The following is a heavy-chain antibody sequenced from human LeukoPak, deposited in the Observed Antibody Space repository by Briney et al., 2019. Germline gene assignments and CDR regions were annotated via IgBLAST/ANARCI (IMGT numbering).Heavy chain of an antibody. CDR1: GGSISSSSYY. CDR3: ASYLPLGVVQTFDD. V-gene: IGHV4-39*01. Sequence: SETLSLTCTVSGGSISSSSYYWGWIRQPPGKGLEWIGSIYYSGSTYYNPSLKSRVTISVDTSKNQFSLKLSSVTAADTAVYYCASYLPLGVVQTFDDWGQGTLVTVSS. CDR2: IYYSGST. D-gene: IGHD3-3*01. J-gene: IGHJ4*02.